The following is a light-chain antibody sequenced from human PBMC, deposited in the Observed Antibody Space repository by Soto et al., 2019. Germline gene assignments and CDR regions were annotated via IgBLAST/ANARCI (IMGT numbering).Light chain of an antibody. CDR1: QSVGSS. J-gene: IGKJ1*01. CDR3: QQYNIWPPLT. CDR2: GAS. V-gene: IGKV3-15*01. Sequence: EIVMTQSPATLSVSLGERATLSCRASQSVGSSLAWYQQKPGQAPRLLIYGASTRATGIPARFTGSGSGPEFTLTISSLQSEDIAVYYCQQYNIWPPLTFGQGTKVEIK.